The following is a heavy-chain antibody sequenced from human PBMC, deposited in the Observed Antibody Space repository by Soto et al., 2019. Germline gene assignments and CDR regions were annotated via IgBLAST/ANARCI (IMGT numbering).Heavy chain of an antibody. CDR1: GGTFSSYA. D-gene: IGHD6-6*01. Sequence: QVQLVQSGAEVKKPGSSVKVSCKASGGTFSSYAISWVRQAPGQGLEWMGGIIPIFGTANYARKFQGRVTITADESKSTAYMELSSLRSEDTAVYYCARVVDYSSSPTFAYYYYGMDVWGQGTTVTVSS. V-gene: IGHV1-69*12. CDR3: ARVVDYSSSPTFAYYYYGMDV. CDR2: IIPIFGTA. J-gene: IGHJ6*02.